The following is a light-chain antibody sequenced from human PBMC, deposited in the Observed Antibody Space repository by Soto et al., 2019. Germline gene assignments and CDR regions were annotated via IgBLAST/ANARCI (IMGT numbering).Light chain of an antibody. CDR2: AAS. CDR3: QQSLGIPYT. Sequence: DIQMTQSPSSLSASVGDRVTITCRASQSITGYLNWYQQKPGKAPKLLIYAASSLQSGVPSRFRGSGSGTDFTLTISSLQRDDFATYFCQQSLGIPYTFGQGTRLETK. J-gene: IGKJ2*01. CDR1: QSITGY. V-gene: IGKV1-39*01.